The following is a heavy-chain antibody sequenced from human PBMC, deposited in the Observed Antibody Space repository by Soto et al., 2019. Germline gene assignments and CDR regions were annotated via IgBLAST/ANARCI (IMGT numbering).Heavy chain of an antibody. J-gene: IGHJ6*02. CDR1: GFTFRTYT. CDR2: IRGFSPYT. D-gene: IGHD2-15*01. CDR3: ARDRGYDAHDYYYNAMDV. V-gene: IGHV3-21*01. Sequence: GGSLRLSCISSGFTFRTYTMNWVRQAPGKGLEWVSGIRGFSPYTFYAESVKGRFTISRDNAKNSLYLQMNSLRAGDTAVYYCARDRGYDAHDYYYNAMDVWGQGTTVTVSS.